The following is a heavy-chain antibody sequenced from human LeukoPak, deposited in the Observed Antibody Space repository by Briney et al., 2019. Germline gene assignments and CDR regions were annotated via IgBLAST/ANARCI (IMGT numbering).Heavy chain of an antibody. D-gene: IGHD1-1*01. V-gene: IGHV3-53*01. Sequence: GGSLRLSCAASGFTVSSNYMSWVRQAPGKGLEWVSVIYSGGSTYYADSVKGRFTISRDNSKNTLYLQMNSLRAEDTAVYYCARRRNDQSFDYWGQGTLVTVSS. J-gene: IGHJ4*02. CDR3: ARRRNDQSFDY. CDR1: GFTVSSNY. CDR2: IYSGGST.